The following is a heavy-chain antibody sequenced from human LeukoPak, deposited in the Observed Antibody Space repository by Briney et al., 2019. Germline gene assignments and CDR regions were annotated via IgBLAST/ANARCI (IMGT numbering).Heavy chain of an antibody. CDR3: ARDPLGVGASWMQDAFDM. CDR1: GFTFDYDA. V-gene: IGHV3-9*01. CDR2: IMWCSGSI. J-gene: IGHJ3*02. D-gene: IGHD1-26*01. Sequence: PGGGLRLACSAPGFTFDYDAVHWVRRAPGKVLGLVSGIMWCSGSIGYADSVKGRFTISRDNAKNSLYLQMNRLRAEDTAVYYCARDPLGVGASWMQDAFDMWGQGTMVTVSS.